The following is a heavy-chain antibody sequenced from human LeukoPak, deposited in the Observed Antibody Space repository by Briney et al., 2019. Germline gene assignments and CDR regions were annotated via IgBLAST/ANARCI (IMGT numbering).Heavy chain of an antibody. D-gene: IGHD3-22*01. Sequence: ASVKVSCKASGYTFTSYGISWVRQAPGQGLERMGWISAYNGNTNYAQKLQGRVTTTTDTSTSTAYVELRSLRSDDTAVYYCARGVYYYDSSGYYEYVDYWGQGTLSPSPQ. CDR1: GYTFTSYG. CDR3: ARGVYYYDSSGYYEYVDY. CDR2: ISAYNGNT. V-gene: IGHV1-18*01. J-gene: IGHJ4*02.